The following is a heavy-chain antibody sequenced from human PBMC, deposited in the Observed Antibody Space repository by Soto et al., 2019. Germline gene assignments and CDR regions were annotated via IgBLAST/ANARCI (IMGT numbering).Heavy chain of an antibody. CDR2: INVYNGNT. J-gene: IGHJ5*02. CDR3: ARGVGSGSYYNQYNWFDP. V-gene: IGHV1-18*01. CDR1: GYTFTNYG. Sequence: QVQLVQSGGEVKKPGASVKVSCKASGYTFTNYGISWVRQAPGQGLEWMGWINVYNGNTKYAQKVQGRVTMTTDTSTSTAYMELGSLRYDDTAGYYCARGVGSGSYYNQYNWFDPWGQGTLVTVSS. D-gene: IGHD3-10*01.